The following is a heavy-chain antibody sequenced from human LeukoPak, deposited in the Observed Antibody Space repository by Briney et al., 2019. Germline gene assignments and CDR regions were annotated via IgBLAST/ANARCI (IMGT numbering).Heavy chain of an antibody. J-gene: IGHJ4*02. Sequence: NPSETLSLTCSVSGGSISRSRDYWGWIRQPPGKGLEWIGSIYYSGSTYYNPSLESRVTISVDSSKNQFSLRLSSVTAADTAVYYCVRDKGSSLSGFGYWGQGALVTVSS. CDR2: IYYSGST. CDR3: VRDKGSSLSGFGY. V-gene: IGHV4-39*02. D-gene: IGHD6-6*01. CDR1: GGSISRSRDY.